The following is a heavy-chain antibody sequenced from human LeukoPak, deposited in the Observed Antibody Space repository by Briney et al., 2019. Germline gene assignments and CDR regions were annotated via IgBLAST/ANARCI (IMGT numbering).Heavy chain of an antibody. D-gene: IGHD3-22*01. CDR3: ARATMRDWFDP. J-gene: IGHJ5*02. CDR2: IYYSGST. Sequence: SETLSLTCTVSGGSISSSSYYWGWIRQPPGKGLKWIGSIYYSGSTYYNPSLKSRVTISVDTSKNQFSLKLSSVTAADTAVYYCARATMRDWFDPWGQGTLVTVSS. V-gene: IGHV4-39*07. CDR1: GGSISSSSYY.